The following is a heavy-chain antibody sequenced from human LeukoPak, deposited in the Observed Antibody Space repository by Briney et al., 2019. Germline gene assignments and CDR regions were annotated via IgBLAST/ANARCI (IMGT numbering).Heavy chain of an antibody. J-gene: IGHJ4*02. D-gene: IGHD5-18*01. CDR3: ARGWWYSYGY. V-gene: IGHV3-48*03. CDR2: ISSSGSTT. Sequence: GGSLSLSCAASGFTFSSNEMHWVRRAPGKGLEWVSFISSSGSTTHYADSVKGRFTISRDNAKNSLYLQVNSLRAEDTAVYYCARGWWYSYGYWGQGTLVTVSS. CDR1: GFTFSSNE.